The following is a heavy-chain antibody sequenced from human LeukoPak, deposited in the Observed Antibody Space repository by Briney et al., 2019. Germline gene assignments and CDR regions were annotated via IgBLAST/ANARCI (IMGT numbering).Heavy chain of an antibody. D-gene: IGHD3-22*01. V-gene: IGHV3-7*01. CDR3: ASDRDYYDSSGYLFDY. Sequence: PGGSLRLSCAASGFTFSSYWMSWVRQAPGKGLEWVANIKQDGSEKYYVDSVKGRFTISRENAKNSLYLQMNSLRAEDTAVYYCASDRDYYDSSGYLFDYCGQGTLVTVSS. CDR2: IKQDGSEK. CDR1: GFTFSSYW. J-gene: IGHJ4*02.